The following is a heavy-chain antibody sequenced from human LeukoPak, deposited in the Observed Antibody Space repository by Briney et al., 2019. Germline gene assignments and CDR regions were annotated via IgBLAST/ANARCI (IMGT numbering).Heavy chain of an antibody. V-gene: IGHV3-53*05. J-gene: IGHJ3*02. CDR1: GFTISANY. Sequence: PGGSLRLSCAASGFTISANYMSWVRQGPGKGLEWVSVIYSGGRTHYADSVKGRFTISRDNSKNTLYLQMNSLRSDDTAVYYCAREGRHYYDILTGPRTGAFDIWGQGTMVTVSS. CDR2: IYSGGRT. D-gene: IGHD3-9*01. CDR3: AREGRHYYDILTGPRTGAFDI.